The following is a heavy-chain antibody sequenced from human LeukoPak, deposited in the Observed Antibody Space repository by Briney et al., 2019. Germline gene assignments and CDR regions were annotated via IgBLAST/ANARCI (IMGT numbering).Heavy chain of an antibody. D-gene: IGHD6-13*01. CDR3: ARDTGAAATLHWFDP. V-gene: IGHV1-69*04. J-gene: IGHJ5*02. CDR1: GGTFSSYA. Sequence: ASVKVSCKASGGTFSSYAISWVRQAPGQGLEWMGRIIPILGIANYAQKFQGRVTITVDKSTSTAYMELSSLRSEDTAVYYCARDTGAAATLHWFDPWGQGTLVTVSS. CDR2: IIPILGIA.